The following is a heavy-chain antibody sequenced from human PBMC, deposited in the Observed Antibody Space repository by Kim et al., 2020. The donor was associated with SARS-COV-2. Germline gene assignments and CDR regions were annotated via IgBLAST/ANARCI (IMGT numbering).Heavy chain of an antibody. Sequence: GGSLRLSCAASGFTFSSYSMNWVRQAPGKGLEWVSSISSSSSYIYYADSVKGRFTISRDNAKNSLYLQMNSLRAEDTAVYYCARGRIAVAGNYYCYGMDVRGRGSKVAVS. CDR2: ISSSSSYI. V-gene: IGHV3-21*01. CDR3: ARGRIAVAGNYYCYGMDV. CDR1: GFTFSSYS. J-gene: IGHJ6*02. D-gene: IGHD6-19*01.